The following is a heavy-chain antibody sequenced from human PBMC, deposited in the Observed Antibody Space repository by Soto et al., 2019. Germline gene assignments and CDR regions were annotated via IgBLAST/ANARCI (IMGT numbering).Heavy chain of an antibody. V-gene: IGHV3-33*01. J-gene: IGHJ4*02. CDR2: IWYDGSNK. CDR1: GFTFSSYG. D-gene: IGHD6-13*01. Sequence: GGSLRLSCAASGFTFSSYGMHWVRQAPGKGLEWVAVIWYDGSNKYYAYSVKGRFTISRDNSNNTLYLQMNSLSAEDTAVYYCARSEQQLVRSLDYWGQGTLVTVSS. CDR3: ARSEQQLVRSLDY.